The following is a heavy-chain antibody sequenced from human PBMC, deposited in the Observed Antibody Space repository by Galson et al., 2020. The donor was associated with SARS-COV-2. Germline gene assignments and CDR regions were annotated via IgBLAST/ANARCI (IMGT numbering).Heavy chain of an antibody. CDR1: GFTFSSYG. Sequence: GESLKISCAASGFTFSSYGMHWVRQAPGKGLEWVAVIWYDGSNKYYADSVKGRFTISRDNSKNTLYLQMNSLRAEDTAVYYSAASITMIVPLRYWGQGTLVTVSS. D-gene: IGHD3-22*01. J-gene: IGHJ4*02. CDR2: IWYDGSNK. V-gene: IGHV3-33*01. CDR3: AASITMIVPLRY.